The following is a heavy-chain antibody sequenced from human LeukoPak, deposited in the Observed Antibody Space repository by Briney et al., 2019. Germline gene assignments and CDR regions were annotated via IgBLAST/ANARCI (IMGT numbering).Heavy chain of an antibody. J-gene: IGHJ3*02. D-gene: IGHD4-17*01. V-gene: IGHV3-21*01. CDR2: ISMVSMNI. Sequence: PGGLLRLSCAASGFTFSSSSMNWVRQAPGKGLEWVSSISMVSMNIYYADSVKGRITISRDNAKNSLYLQMNSLRAEDTAVYYCAREGPMTTVTKGAFDIWGQGTLVTVSS. CDR3: AREGPMTTVTKGAFDI. CDR1: GFTFSSSS.